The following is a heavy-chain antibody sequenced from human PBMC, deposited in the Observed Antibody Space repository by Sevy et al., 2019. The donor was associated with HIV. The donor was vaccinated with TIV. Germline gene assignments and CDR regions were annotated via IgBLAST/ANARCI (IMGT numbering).Heavy chain of an antibody. V-gene: IGHV1-24*01. CDR3: TTAPYVVGYLNYVYIDY. CDR1: GYTLTESS. J-gene: IGHJ4*02. Sequence: ASVKVSCKVSGYTLTESSMHWVRQAPGKGLEWMGGYDPADAETFFAQKFQGRVSMTEDTSTDTAFMELTNLTLEDTAVYYCTTAPYVVGYLNYVYIDYWGQGTLVTVSS. CDR2: YDPADAET. D-gene: IGHD1-7*01.